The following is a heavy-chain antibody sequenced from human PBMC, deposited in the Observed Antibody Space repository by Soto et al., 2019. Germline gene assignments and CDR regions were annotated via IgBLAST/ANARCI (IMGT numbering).Heavy chain of an antibody. CDR3: AKFDSVGPTSFYYVMDV. CDR2: VNHSGRN. CDR1: DGSFSDHY. D-gene: IGHD1-26*01. J-gene: IGHJ6*02. Sequence: QVQLQQWGAGLLKPSETLSLTCAVYDGSFSDHYWSWVRQPPGKGLEWIGEVNHSGRNNYNPSLKSRVIISIDTSKNQFSLKLSSVTAADTGVYYCAKFDSVGPTSFYYVMDVWGQGTTVTVSS. V-gene: IGHV4-34*01.